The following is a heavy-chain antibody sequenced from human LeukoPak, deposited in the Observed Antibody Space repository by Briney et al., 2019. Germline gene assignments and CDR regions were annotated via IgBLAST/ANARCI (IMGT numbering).Heavy chain of an antibody. CDR2: IIPILGIA. Sequence: ASVKXSCKASGGTFSSYTISWVRQAPGQGLEWMGGIIPILGIANYAQKFQGRVTITADKSTSTDYMELSSLRSEDTAVYYCARLDAVRAFDIWGQGTMVTVSS. J-gene: IGHJ3*02. V-gene: IGHV1-69*02. CDR1: GGTFSSYT. D-gene: IGHD2-2*01. CDR3: ARLDAVRAFDI.